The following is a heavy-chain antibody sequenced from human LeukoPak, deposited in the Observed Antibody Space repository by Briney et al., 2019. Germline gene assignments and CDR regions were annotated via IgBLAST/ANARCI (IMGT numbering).Heavy chain of an antibody. Sequence: SETLSLTCAVYGGSFSGYYWIWIRQPPGKGLEWIGEINHSGSTNYNPSLKSRVTISVDTSKNQFSLKLSSVTAADTAVYYCARVRYYYGSGSYFKPVDYWGQGTLATVSS. CDR1: GGSFSGYY. CDR2: INHSGST. J-gene: IGHJ4*02. V-gene: IGHV4-34*01. CDR3: ARVRYYYGSGSYFKPVDY. D-gene: IGHD3-10*01.